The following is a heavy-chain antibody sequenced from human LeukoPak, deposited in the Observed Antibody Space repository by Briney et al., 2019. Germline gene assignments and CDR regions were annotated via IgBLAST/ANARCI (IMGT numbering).Heavy chain of an antibody. CDR1: GFTFSSYG. Sequence: GGSLRLSCAASGFTFSSYGMHWVRQAPGKGLEWVAVISYDGSNKYYADSVKGRFTISRDNSKNTLYLQMNSLRAEDTAVYYCANSIAAAGTRTYYYGMDVWGQGTTVTVSS. CDR2: ISYDGSNK. J-gene: IGHJ6*02. D-gene: IGHD6-13*01. V-gene: IGHV3-30*18. CDR3: ANSIAAAGTRTYYYGMDV.